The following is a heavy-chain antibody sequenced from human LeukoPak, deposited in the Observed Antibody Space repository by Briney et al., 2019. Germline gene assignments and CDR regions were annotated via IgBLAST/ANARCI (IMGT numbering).Heavy chain of an antibody. CDR1: GGSIRSSSYY. D-gene: IGHD6-13*01. V-gene: IGHV4-39*01. J-gene: IGHJ5*02. CDR3: ASPGGGSTWYNWFDP. CDR2: IFYSGST. Sequence: SETLSLTCTVSGGSIRSSSYYWGWIRQPPGKRLEWIGSIFYSGSTHYNPSLESRVTISVDTSKNQFSLKLTSVTAADTAVYYCASPGGGSTWYNWFDPWGQGILVTVS.